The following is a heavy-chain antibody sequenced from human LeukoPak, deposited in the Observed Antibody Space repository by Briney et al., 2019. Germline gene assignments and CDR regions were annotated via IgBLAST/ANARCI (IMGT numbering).Heavy chain of an antibody. CDR3: ARDGGVVRGVIIRGDYFDY. Sequence: GGSLRLSCAASGFSLSSYAMSWVRQAPGKGLEWVSAISSTDAGTYHADSVRGRFTISRDSSKNTLYLQMNSLRAEDTAVYYCARDGGVVRGVIIRGDYFDYWGQETLVTVSS. V-gene: IGHV3-23*01. J-gene: IGHJ4*02. CDR1: GFSLSSYA. CDR2: ISSTDAGT. D-gene: IGHD3-10*01.